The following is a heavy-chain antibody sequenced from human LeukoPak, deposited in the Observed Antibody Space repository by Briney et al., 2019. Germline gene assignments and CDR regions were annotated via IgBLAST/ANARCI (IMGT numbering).Heavy chain of an antibody. CDR2: IIPIFGTA. J-gene: IGHJ6*02. V-gene: IGHV1-69*13. CDR3: AIDSSGWYTQYYYYGMDV. D-gene: IGHD6-19*01. CDR1: GGTFSSYA. Sequence: ASVKVSCKASGGTFSSYAISWVRQAPGQGLEWMGGIIPIFGTANYAQKFQGRVTITADESTSTAYMELSSLRSEDTAVYYCAIDSSGWYTQYYYYGMDVWGQGTTVTVSS.